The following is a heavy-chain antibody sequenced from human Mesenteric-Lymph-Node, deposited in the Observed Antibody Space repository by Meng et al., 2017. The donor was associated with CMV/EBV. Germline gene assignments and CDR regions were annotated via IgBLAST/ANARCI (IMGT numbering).Heavy chain of an antibody. CDR2: ISSSTIET. V-gene: IGHV3-23*01. Sequence: GGSLRLSCAASGFTFSSYAMNWVRQVPGKGLEWVSIISSSTIETYYADSVKGRFTISRDNSKNTLHLQMNSLRAEDTAAYYCAKDSYGYGGYFDYWGQGTLVTVSS. CDR1: GFTFSSYA. D-gene: IGHD5-18*01. CDR3: AKDSYGYGGYFDY. J-gene: IGHJ4*02.